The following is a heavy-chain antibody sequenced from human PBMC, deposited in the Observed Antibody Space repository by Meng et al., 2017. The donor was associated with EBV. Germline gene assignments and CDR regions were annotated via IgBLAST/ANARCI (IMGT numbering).Heavy chain of an antibody. CDR1: GGTFRSDA. CDR3: ASESGRGFTPDY. CDR2: LIPMSDAP. Sequence: GRLVQFGAEVKKPGSSVSVPCKPSGGTFRSDAISWVRQAPGQGLEWMGGLIPMSDAPHYAQKFQGRVTITADESTSTHYMDLSGLRSEDTAVYYCASESGRGFTPDYWGQGTLVTVSS. J-gene: IGHJ4*02. V-gene: IGHV1-69*01. D-gene: IGHD3-10*01.